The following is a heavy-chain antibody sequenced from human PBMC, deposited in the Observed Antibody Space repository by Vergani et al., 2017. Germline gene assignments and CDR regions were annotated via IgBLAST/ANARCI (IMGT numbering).Heavy chain of an antibody. CDR2: INHSGST. CDR1: GGSFSGYY. CDR3: ARGPFAKVIYGGKLSWFDP. D-gene: IGHD4-23*01. J-gene: IGHJ5*02. Sequence: QVQLQQWGAGLLKPSETLSLTCAVYGGSFSGYYWSWIRQPPGKGLEWIGEINHSGSTNYNPSLKSRVTISVDTSKNQFSLKLSSVTAADTAVYYCARGPFAKVIYGGKLSWFDPWGQGTLVTVSS. V-gene: IGHV4-34*01.